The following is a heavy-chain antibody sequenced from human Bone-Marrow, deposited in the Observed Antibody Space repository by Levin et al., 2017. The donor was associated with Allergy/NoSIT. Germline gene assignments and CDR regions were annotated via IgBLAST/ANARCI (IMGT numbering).Heavy chain of an antibody. D-gene: IGHD3-22*01. V-gene: IGHV3-11*01. CDR3: GRERPGYYAYSGDRIFYGMDV. Sequence: LSLTCAASKFTFSDYDMNWIRQAPGKGLEWVSSISRSGNTTYYAASVRGRFTISRDNAKFSLYLQINNLTPDDPAVYYCGRERPGYYAYSGDRIFYGMDVWGHGTTVTVSS. CDR1: KFTFSDYD. J-gene: IGHJ6*02. CDR2: ISRSGNTT.